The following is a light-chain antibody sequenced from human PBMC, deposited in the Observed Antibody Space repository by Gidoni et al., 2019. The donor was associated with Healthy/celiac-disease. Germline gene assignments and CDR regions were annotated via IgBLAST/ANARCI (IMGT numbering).Light chain of an antibody. CDR1: NSGSTI. J-gene: IGLJ3*02. V-gene: IGLV3-9*01. CDR2: RDS. Sequence: SYEMTQPLSVSTALGQTARITCGGNNSGSTILHWYQQKPGQAPVLVIYRDSNRPSGIPERFSGSNSGNTATLTSSRAQAGDEADYYCQVWDSSTGGMFGGGTKLTVL. CDR3: QVWDSSTGGM.